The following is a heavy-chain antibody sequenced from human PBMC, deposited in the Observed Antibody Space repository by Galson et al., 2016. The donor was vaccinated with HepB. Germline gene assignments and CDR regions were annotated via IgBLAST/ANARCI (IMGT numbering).Heavy chain of an antibody. D-gene: IGHD7-27*01. CDR3: TTLGHWGSRFWYNGMDI. Sequence: SLRLSCAASGFIFAKAWMTWVRQAPGKGLEWVGRIKCNLDGETVDYADPVQGRFTISRDDSKSTLYLQMSGLGNADAGVYYCTTLGHWGSRFWYNGMDIWGQGTTVTVSS. CDR2: IKCNLDGETV. J-gene: IGHJ6*02. V-gene: IGHV3-15*01. CDR1: GFIFAKAW.